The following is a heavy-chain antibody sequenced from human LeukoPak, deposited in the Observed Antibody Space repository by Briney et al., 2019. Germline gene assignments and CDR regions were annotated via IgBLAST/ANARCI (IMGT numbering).Heavy chain of an antibody. J-gene: IGHJ4*02. D-gene: IGHD5-18*01. CDR2: ISGSGGSS. V-gene: IGHV3-23*01. Sequence: GGSLRLSCAASGFTFSSYAMSWVRQAPGKGLEWVSGISGSGGSSYYADSVKGRFTISRDNSKNTLYLQMNSLRAEDTAVYYCAKGDLYSYGSVDYWGQGTLVTVSS. CDR3: AKGDLYSYGSVDY. CDR1: GFTFSSYA.